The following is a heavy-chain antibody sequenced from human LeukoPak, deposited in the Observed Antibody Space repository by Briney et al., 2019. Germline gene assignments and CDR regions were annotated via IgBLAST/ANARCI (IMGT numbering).Heavy chain of an antibody. Sequence: PGGSLRLSCAASGFTFSSYSMNWVRQAPGKGLEWVSSISSSSSYIYYADSVKGRFTISRDNAKNSLYLQMNSLRAEDTAVYYCARDGMVRGAPYYYYGMDVWGQGTTVTVSS. D-gene: IGHD3-10*01. V-gene: IGHV3-21*01. CDR1: GFTFSSYS. CDR3: ARDGMVRGAPYYYYGMDV. J-gene: IGHJ6*02. CDR2: ISSSSSYI.